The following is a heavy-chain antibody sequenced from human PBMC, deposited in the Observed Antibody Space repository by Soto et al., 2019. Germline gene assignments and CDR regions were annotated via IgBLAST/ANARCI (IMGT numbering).Heavy chain of an antibody. CDR1: GFTFSSYT. Sequence: GGSLRLSCAASGFTFSSYTMNWVRQAPGKGLEWVSYITSSSSTLYYAYSVKGRFTISRDNAKNSLYLQMNSLRDEDTAVYYCARTLAAAAYYYYYGMDVWGQGTTVTVSS. J-gene: IGHJ6*02. CDR2: ITSSSSTL. D-gene: IGHD6-13*01. CDR3: ARTLAAAAYYYYYGMDV. V-gene: IGHV3-48*02.